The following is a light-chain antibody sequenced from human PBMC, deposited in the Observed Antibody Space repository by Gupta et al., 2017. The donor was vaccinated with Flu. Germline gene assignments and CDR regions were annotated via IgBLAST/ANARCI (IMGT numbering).Light chain of an antibody. V-gene: IGLV3-25*02. Sequence: SYYLTQPPSVSVSPGQTARGTCAGDALPKQYAYWYQQKPGQAPVLVIYKDSERPSGIPERFSGSSSGTTVTLTISGVQAEDEADYYCQSADSSGTFVVFGGGTKLTVL. CDR1: ALPKQY. CDR2: KDS. CDR3: QSADSSGTFVV. J-gene: IGLJ2*01.